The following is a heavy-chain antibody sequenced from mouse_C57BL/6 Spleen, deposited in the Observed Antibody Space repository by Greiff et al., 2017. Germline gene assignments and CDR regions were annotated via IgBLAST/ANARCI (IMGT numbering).Heavy chain of an antibody. Sequence: EVQLQESGGGLVQPKGSLKLSCAASGFTFNTYAMHWVRQAPGKGLEWVARIRSKSSNYATYYADSVKDRFTISRDDSQSMLYLQMNNLKTEDTAMYYCVRDYGSSYPFYYYAMDYWGQGTSVTVSS. D-gene: IGHD1-1*01. CDR3: VRDYGSSYPFYYYAMDY. CDR2: IRSKSSNYAT. V-gene: IGHV10-3*01. J-gene: IGHJ4*01. CDR1: GFTFNTYA.